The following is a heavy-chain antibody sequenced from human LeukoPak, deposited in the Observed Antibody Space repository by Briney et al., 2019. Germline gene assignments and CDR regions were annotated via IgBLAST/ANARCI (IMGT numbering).Heavy chain of an antibody. CDR1: GFTFDVYG. D-gene: IGHD3-22*01. CDR2: INWNGGST. J-gene: IGHJ4*02. Sequence: PGGSLRLSCAASGFTFDVYGMSWVRQAPGKGLEWVSGINWNGGSTGYADSVKGRFTISRDNAKNSLYLQMNSLRAGDTALYYCARERTYYYDSNPDYFDYWGQGTLVTVSS. V-gene: IGHV3-20*04. CDR3: ARERTYYYDSNPDYFDY.